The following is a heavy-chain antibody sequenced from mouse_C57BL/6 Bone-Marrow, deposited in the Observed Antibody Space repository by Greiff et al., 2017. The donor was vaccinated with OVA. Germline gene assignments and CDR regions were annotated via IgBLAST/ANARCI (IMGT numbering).Heavy chain of an antibody. V-gene: IGHV1-18*01. CDR2: INPNNGGT. CDR3: ARGAYGNYGFAY. Sequence: VQLQQSGPELVKPGASVKIPCKASGYTFTDYNMDWVKQSHGKSLEWIGDINPNNGGTIYNQKFKGKATLTVDKSSSTAYMELRSLTSEDTAVYYCARGAYGNYGFAYWGQGTLVTVSA. J-gene: IGHJ3*01. CDR1: GYTFTDYN. D-gene: IGHD2-1*01.